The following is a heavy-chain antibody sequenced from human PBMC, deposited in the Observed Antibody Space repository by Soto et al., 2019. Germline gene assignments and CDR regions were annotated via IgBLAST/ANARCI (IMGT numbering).Heavy chain of an antibody. Sequence: QITLNESGPTQVKPRQTLTLTCTFSVFSLTTSGVGMGWIRHSPGKAPEWLALISWDDDKRYSPSLKSRLTITKDSSKNQVVLTMADLDPAATATYYCAHRVLRTVFGLVTTTAIYFDFWCHGTPVAVSS. V-gene: IGHV2-5*02. J-gene: IGHJ4*01. CDR1: VFSLTTSGVG. D-gene: IGHD3-3*01. CDR2: ISWDDDK. CDR3: AHRVLRTVFGLVTTTAIYFDF.